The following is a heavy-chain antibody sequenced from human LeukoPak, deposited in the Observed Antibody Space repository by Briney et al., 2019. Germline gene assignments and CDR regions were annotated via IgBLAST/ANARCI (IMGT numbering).Heavy chain of an antibody. V-gene: IGHV3-11*01. Sequence: GGSLRLSCAASGFTFSDYYMSWIRQAPGKGLEWGSYISSSGSTIYYADSVKGRFTISRDNSKNTLSLQMNSLRAEDTAVYYCATSFGPVIAAAGTGADWGQGTLVTVSS. CDR3: ATSFGPVIAAAGTGAD. J-gene: IGHJ4*02. CDR2: ISSSGSTI. CDR1: GFTFSDYY. D-gene: IGHD6-13*01.